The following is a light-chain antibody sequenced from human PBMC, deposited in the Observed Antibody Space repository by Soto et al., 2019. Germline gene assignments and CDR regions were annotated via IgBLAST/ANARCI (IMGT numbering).Light chain of an antibody. CDR3: QGLNDYPIP. CDR2: AAS. Sequence: DIQLTQSPSLLSASVGDRVTITCRASQGIDSYLAWYQQKPGKAPKLLIYAASTLRGGVPSRFSGSGSGTEFTLTISSLQPEDFATYYCQGLNDYPIPFGQGTRLEIK. V-gene: IGKV1-9*01. CDR1: QGIDSY. J-gene: IGKJ5*01.